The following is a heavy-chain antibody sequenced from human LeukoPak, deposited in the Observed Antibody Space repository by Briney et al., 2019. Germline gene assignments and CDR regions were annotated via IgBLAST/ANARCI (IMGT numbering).Heavy chain of an antibody. CDR2: INPDGSGK. CDR3: ASRQGDY. Sequence: GGSLRLSCAASGFTFNSYWMIWVRQAPGKGLEWVANINPDGSGKYYVDSVKGRFTISRDNAKKSLYLQMNSLRAEDTAVYYCASRQGDYWGQGTLVTVSS. J-gene: IGHJ4*02. CDR1: GFTFNSYW. V-gene: IGHV3-7*01.